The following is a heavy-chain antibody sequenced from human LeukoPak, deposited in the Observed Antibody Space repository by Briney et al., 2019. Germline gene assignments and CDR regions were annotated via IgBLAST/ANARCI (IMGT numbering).Heavy chain of an antibody. D-gene: IGHD3-16*01. J-gene: IGHJ4*02. Sequence: GGSLRLSCAASGFTFSSNSMTWVRQAPGKGLEWVSVIYSDGSRFYSDSVKGRFTISRDISKNTLYLQMNNLRAEDTAVYYCARDHRLGGSWGQGTLVIVSS. CDR3: ARDHRLGGS. V-gene: IGHV3-53*01. CDR1: GFTFSSNS. CDR2: IYSDGSR.